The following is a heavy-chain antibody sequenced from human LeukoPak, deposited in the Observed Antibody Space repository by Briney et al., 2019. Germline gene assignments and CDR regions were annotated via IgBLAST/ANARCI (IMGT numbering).Heavy chain of an antibody. J-gene: IGHJ5*02. D-gene: IGHD3-16*01. Sequence: SGGSLRLPCVGSGFAFGVHAMSWVRQAPGKGPEWVATIGSGADLFYAESVKGRFTISRDDPRNTVWLQMNSLRAEDTALYYCAKDWTPHNRVYDCLDAWGQGTQVTVSS. CDR3: AKDWTPHNRVYDCLDA. CDR1: GFAFGVHA. V-gene: IGHV3-23*01. CDR2: IGSGADL.